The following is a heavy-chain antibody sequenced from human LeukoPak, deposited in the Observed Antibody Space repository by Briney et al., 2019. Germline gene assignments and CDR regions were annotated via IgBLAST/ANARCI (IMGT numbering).Heavy chain of an antibody. D-gene: IGHD4-17*01. Sequence: GGSLRLSCAASGFTFSSYAMSWVRQAPGKGLEWGSAIRGSGGSTYYADAVKGRFTISRDNSKNTLYLQMNSLRAEDTAVYYCAKLRYGDYPPEYFQNWGQGTLVTVSS. J-gene: IGHJ1*01. CDR2: IRGSGGST. V-gene: IGHV3-23*01. CDR1: GFTFSSYA. CDR3: AKLRYGDYPPEYFQN.